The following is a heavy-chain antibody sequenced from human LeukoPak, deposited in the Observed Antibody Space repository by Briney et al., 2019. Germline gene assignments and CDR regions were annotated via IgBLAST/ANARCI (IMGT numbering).Heavy chain of an antibody. V-gene: IGHV4-61*01. J-gene: IGHJ6*02. D-gene: IGHD3-3*01. Sequence: PSETLSLTCTVSGGSVSSGSYYWSWIRQPPGKGLEWIGYIYYSGSTNYNPSLKSRVTISVDTSKNQFSLKLSSVTAADTAVYYCASGGITIFGVVIKTLSSYAMDVWGQGTTVTVSS. CDR3: ASGGITIFGVVIKTLSSYAMDV. CDR1: GGSVSSGSYY. CDR2: IYYSGST.